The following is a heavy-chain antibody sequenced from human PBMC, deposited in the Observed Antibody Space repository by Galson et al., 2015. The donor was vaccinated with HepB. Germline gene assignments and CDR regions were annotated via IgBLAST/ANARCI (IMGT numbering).Heavy chain of an antibody. J-gene: IGHJ4*02. V-gene: IGHV3-30*19. D-gene: IGHD4/OR15-4a*01. CDR1: GFTFSSYG. CDR2: VSYDGSNK. Sequence: SLRLSCAASGFTFSSYGMHWVRQAPGKGLEWVAVVSYDGSNKYYADSVKGRFTISRDNSKNTLYLQMNSLRAEDTAVYYCARGGRAKDYWGQGTLVTVSS. CDR3: ARGGRAKDY.